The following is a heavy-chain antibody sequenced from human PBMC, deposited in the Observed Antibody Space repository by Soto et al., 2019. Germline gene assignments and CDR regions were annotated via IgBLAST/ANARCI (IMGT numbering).Heavy chain of an antibody. CDR3: AKGRTFFDS. CDR2: ISDSDGGT. Sequence: GGSLRLSCAASGFAFSAYAMTWVRQAPGKGLEWVSDISDSDGGTHYADSVKGRFTISRDNAKNTLYLQMDRLRVEDAAVYYCAKGRTFFDSWGQGTLVTVSS. J-gene: IGHJ4*02. CDR1: GFAFSAYA. V-gene: IGHV3-23*01.